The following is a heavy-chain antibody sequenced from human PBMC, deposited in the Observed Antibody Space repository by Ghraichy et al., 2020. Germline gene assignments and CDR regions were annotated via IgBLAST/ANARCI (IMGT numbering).Heavy chain of an antibody. CDR3: ARVDCSGGSCYSGGYYFDY. Sequence: ASVKVSCKASGYTFTSYGISWVRQAPGQGLEWMGWISAYNGNSNYAQKLQGRVTMTTDTSTSTAYMELRSLRSDDTAVYYCARVDCSGGSCYSGGYYFDYWGQGTLVTVSS. CDR1: GYTFTSYG. J-gene: IGHJ4*02. V-gene: IGHV1-18*04. CDR2: ISAYNGNS. D-gene: IGHD2-15*01.